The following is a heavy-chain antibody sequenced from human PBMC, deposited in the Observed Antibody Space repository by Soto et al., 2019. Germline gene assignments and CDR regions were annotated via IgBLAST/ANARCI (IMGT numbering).Heavy chain of an antibody. D-gene: IGHD5-18*01. CDR3: AKDLEDSYGIYYYGMDV. V-gene: IGHV3-30*18. CDR1: GFTFSSYG. CDR2: ISYDGSNK. J-gene: IGHJ6*02. Sequence: GGSLRLSCAASGFTFSSYGMHWVRQAPGKGLEWVAVISYDGSNKYYADSVKGRFTISRDNSKNTLYLQMNSLRAEDTAVYYCAKDLEDSYGIYYYGMDVWGQGTTVTVSS.